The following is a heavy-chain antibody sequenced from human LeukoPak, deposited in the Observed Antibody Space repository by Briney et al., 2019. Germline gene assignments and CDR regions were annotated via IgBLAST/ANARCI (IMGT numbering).Heavy chain of an antibody. Sequence: GGSRSLSWEASGFPFSSKVMHWFRLAQAKGLGWVAAISQDGNINYYADSVKGRFAISRDNSKNTLYLQMNSLRAEDTAVYYCARASTWVPGEDSSGYYYPYAFDLWGQGTMVTVSS. D-gene: IGHD3-22*01. CDR1: GFPFSSKV. V-gene: IGHV3-30*09. CDR2: ISQDGNIN. J-gene: IGHJ3*01. CDR3: ARASTWVPGEDSSGYYYPYAFDL.